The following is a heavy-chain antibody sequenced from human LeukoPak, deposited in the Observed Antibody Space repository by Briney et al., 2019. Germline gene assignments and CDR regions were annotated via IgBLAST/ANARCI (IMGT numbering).Heavy chain of an antibody. D-gene: IGHD6-19*01. J-gene: IGHJ4*02. Sequence: GGSLRLSCAASGFTFSSYWMSWVRQAPGKGLEWVANIKQDGSEKYYVDSVKGRVTISRDNAKNSLYLQMNSLRAEDTAVYYCARDNGASGWSHQSFDYWGQGTMVTVSS. V-gene: IGHV3-7*01. CDR2: IKQDGSEK. CDR3: ARDNGASGWSHQSFDY. CDR1: GFTFSSYW.